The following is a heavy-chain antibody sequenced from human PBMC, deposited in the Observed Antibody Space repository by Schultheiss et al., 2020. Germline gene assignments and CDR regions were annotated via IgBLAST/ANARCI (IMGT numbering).Heavy chain of an antibody. V-gene: IGHV4-59*01. CDR2: IYYSGST. Sequence: SETLSLTCTVSGGSISSYYWSWIRQPPGKGLEWIGYIYYSGSTNYNPSLKSRVTISVDTSKNQFSLKLSSVTAADTAVYYCVRAHSNCADYWGQGTLFTV. J-gene: IGHJ4*02. CDR1: GGSISSYY. D-gene: IGHD4-11*01. CDR3: VRAHSNCADY.